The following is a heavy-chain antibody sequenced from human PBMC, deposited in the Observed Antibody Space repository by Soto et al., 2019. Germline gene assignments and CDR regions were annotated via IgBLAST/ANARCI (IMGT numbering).Heavy chain of an antibody. V-gene: IGHV4-4*02. D-gene: IGHD6-13*01. Sequence: QVQLQESGPGLVKPSGTLSLSCAVSGDSIISSKWWSWVRQPPGKGLEWIGEIHHSGSTKYKPSLRRPVIISVDKSKNPLSVQVTSLTEADTAVYYCARGETQQQRDYWDQGTLVSISS. CDR2: IHHSGST. CDR3: ARGETQQQRDY. J-gene: IGHJ4*02. CDR1: GDSIISSKW.